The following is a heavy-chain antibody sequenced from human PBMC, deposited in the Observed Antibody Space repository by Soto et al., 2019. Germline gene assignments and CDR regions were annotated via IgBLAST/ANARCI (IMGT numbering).Heavy chain of an antibody. D-gene: IGHD2-15*01. CDR3: ARADPDASVGY. V-gene: IGHV4-59*01. CDR1: GGSMSIYY. Sequence: PSETLSLTCTVSGGSMSIYYWTWLRQSPGRGLEWIGYISYSGSTYYNPSLKSRVTISADTSKNQFSLRMNSMIAADTAVYYCARADPDASVGYWGQGTLVTVSS. CDR2: ISYSGST. J-gene: IGHJ4*02.